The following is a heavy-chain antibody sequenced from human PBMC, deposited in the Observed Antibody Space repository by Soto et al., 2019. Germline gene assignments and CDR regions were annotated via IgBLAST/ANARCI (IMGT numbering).Heavy chain of an antibody. CDR2: ISAYTGNT. CDR1: GYTFTSYG. J-gene: IGHJ4*02. V-gene: IGHV1-18*01. D-gene: IGHD6-19*01. CDR3: ARDMIAVTGTGLVWDY. Sequence: QVQLVQSGAEVKEPGASVKVSCKASGYTFTSYGIIWVRQAPGQGLEWMGWISAYTGNTNYAQNLQGRVTVTTDTSTSTAYLELRSLRSDDTAVYYCARDMIAVTGTGLVWDYWGQGTLVTVSS.